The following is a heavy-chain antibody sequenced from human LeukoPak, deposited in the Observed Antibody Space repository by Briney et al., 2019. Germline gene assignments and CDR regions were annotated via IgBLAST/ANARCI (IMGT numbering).Heavy chain of an antibody. CDR1: GLTFNTYW. CDR2: IYNDGRT. D-gene: IGHD3-22*01. J-gene: IGHJ3*02. V-gene: IGHV3-53*01. Sequence: GGSLRLSCIASGLTFNTYWMMWVRQAPGKGLEGVSLIYNDGRTYYADSVKGRCTISRDNLKNVLYLQMNSLKVEDTALYYCARGLFLSGYLDAFDIWGQGTVVTVSS. CDR3: ARGLFLSGYLDAFDI.